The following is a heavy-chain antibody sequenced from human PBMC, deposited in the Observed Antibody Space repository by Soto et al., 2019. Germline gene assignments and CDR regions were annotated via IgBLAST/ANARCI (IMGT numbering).Heavy chain of an antibody. CDR1: GFTFSSYG. V-gene: IGHV3-30*18. CDR3: AKRDCSGGSCYPYYYYGMDV. J-gene: IGHJ6*02. D-gene: IGHD2-15*01. CDR2: ISYDGSNK. Sequence: GGSLRLSCAASGFTFSSYGMHWVRQAPGKGLEWVAVISYDGSNKYYADSVKGRFTISRDNSKNTLYLQMNSLRAEDTAVYYCAKRDCSGGSCYPYYYYGMDVWGQGTTVTVSS.